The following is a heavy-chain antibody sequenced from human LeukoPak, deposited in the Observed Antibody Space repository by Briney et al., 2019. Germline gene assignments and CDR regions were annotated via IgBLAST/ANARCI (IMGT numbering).Heavy chain of an antibody. CDR1: GGSISSSSYY. CDR3: ARDGNENYYDSSGYLMYYFDY. CDR2: IYYSGGI. D-gene: IGHD3-22*01. Sequence: PSETLSLTCTVSGGSISSSSYYWDWIRQPPGKGLEWIGSIYYSGGIYYNPSPKSRVTISVDTSKNQFSLKLSSVTAADTAVYYCARDGNENYYDSSGYLMYYFDYWGQGTLVTVSS. J-gene: IGHJ4*02. V-gene: IGHV4-39*07.